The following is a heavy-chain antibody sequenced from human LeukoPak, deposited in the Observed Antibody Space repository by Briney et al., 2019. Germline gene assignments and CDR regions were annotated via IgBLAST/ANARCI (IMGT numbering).Heavy chain of an antibody. CDR1: GFTFSSYE. J-gene: IGHJ4*02. Sequence: PGGSLRLSCAASGFTFSSYEMNWVRQAPGKGLEWVSYISGSGSTIYYADSVKGRFTISRDNAKNSLYLQMNSLRAEDTAVYYCALNYYDSSGYYGTGYWGQGTLVTVSS. CDR3: ALNYYDSSGYYGTGY. CDR2: ISGSGSTI. V-gene: IGHV3-48*03. D-gene: IGHD3-22*01.